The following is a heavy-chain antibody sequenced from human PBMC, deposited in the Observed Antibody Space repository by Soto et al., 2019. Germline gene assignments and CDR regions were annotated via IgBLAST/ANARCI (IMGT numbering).Heavy chain of an antibody. CDR2: IYHSGST. V-gene: IGHV4-30-2*01. CDR3: ARDRAKVRGVIIGWFDP. Sequence: QLQLQESGSGLVKPSQTPSLTCAVSGGSISSGGYSWSWIRQPPGKGLEWIGYIYHSGSTYYNPSLKSRVTISVDRSKNQFSLKLSSVTAADTAVYYCARDRAKVRGVIIGWFDPWGQGTLVTVSS. CDR1: GGSISSGGYS. J-gene: IGHJ5*02. D-gene: IGHD3-10*01.